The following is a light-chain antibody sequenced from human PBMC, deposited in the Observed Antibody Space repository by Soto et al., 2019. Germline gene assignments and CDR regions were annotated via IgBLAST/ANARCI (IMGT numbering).Light chain of an antibody. CDR1: QSVSSSY. V-gene: IGKV3-20*01. CDR3: QQYGSSPWT. Sequence: LRKPPGTLSLSPRERATLSCRASQSVSSSYLAWYQQKPGQAPRLLIYGASSRATGIPDRFSGSGSGTDFTLTISRLEPEDFAVYYCQQYGSSPWTFGQGTKVDIK. CDR2: GAS. J-gene: IGKJ1*01.